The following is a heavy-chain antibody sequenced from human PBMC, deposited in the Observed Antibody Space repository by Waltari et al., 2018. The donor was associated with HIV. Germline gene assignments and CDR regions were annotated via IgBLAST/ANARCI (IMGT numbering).Heavy chain of an antibody. D-gene: IGHD3-22*01. CDR3: AREGYDSSGYYLDY. CDR2: IYYSGST. V-gene: IGHV4-59*01. Sequence: QVQLQESGPGLVTPSETLSLTCTVSGGSISSYYWSWIRQPPGKGLEWIGYIYYSGSTNYNPSLKSRVTIAVDTSKNQFSLKLSSVTAADTAVYYCAREGYDSSGYYLDYWGQGTLVTVSS. CDR1: GGSISSYY. J-gene: IGHJ4*02.